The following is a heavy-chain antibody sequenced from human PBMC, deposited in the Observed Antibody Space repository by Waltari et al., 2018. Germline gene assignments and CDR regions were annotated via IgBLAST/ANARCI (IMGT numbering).Heavy chain of an antibody. CDR2: ISSDGSTL. V-gene: IGHV3-74*01. Sequence: EEQLVESGGGLAQPGESLRLSCAASGFTFSRYWMDWVRQAQGKGLVLFSRISSDGSTLTYADSVKGRFTISRDNAKNTLYVQMNRLRAEDTAVYYCARVATKTYSSPVPGRPYYYGMDVWGQGTTVTVSS. J-gene: IGHJ6*02. CDR3: ARVATKTYSSPVPGRPYYYGMDV. D-gene: IGHD3-22*01. CDR1: GFTFSRYW.